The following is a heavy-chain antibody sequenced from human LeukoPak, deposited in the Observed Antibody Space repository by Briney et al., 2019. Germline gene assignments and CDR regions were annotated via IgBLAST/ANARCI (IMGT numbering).Heavy chain of an antibody. Sequence: GGSLRLSCEASGFTFDNSGMSWVRQVPGKGLEWVSAISGSGGSTYYADSVKGRFTISRDNSKNTLYLQMNSLRAEDTAVYYCAKPLYSSGWGVFDYWGQGTLVTVSS. CDR2: ISGSGGST. D-gene: IGHD6-19*01. J-gene: IGHJ4*02. V-gene: IGHV3-23*01. CDR1: GFTFDNSG. CDR3: AKPLYSSGWGVFDY.